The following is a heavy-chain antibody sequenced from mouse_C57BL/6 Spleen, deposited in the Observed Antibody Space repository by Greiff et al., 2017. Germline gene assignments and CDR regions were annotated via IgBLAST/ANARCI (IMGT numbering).Heavy chain of an antibody. J-gene: IGHJ3*01. D-gene: IGHD1-1*01. V-gene: IGHV5-4*03. Sequence: EVMLVESGGGLVKPGGSLKLSCAASGFTFSSYAMSWVRQTPEKRLEWVATISDGGSYTYYPDNVKGRFTISRDNAKNNLYLQMSQLKSEETAMYYGSRASSVITTEGAFAYWGQGTLVTVSA. CDR1: GFTFSSYA. CDR2: ISDGGSYT. CDR3: SRASSVITTEGAFAY.